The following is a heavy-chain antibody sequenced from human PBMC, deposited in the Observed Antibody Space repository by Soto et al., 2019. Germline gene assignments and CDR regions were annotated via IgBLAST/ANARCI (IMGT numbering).Heavy chain of an antibody. D-gene: IGHD3-10*01. CDR1: GGSLSRGGYC. Sequence: QAQLQESGPGLVKPSQTLSLTCTVSGGSLSRGGYCWNWIRQHPGKGLEWIGYTYFSGSTYYHPSLKSRVTISIDTSKNQFSLKLSSVTAADTAVYYCAREARGYGSGTLGFDLWGQGTLVTVSS. V-gene: IGHV4-31*03. CDR2: TYFSGST. J-gene: IGHJ4*02. CDR3: AREARGYGSGTLGFDL.